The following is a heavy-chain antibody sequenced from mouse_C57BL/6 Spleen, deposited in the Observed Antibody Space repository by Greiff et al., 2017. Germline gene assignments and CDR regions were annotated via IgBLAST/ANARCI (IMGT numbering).Heavy chain of an antibody. D-gene: IGHD2-2*01. J-gene: IGHJ2*01. CDR1: GYTFTEYT. Sequence: QVHVKQSGAELVKPGASVKLSCKASGYTFTEYTIHWVKQRSGQGLEWIGWFYPGSGSIKYNEKFKDKATLTADKSSSPVYMELSRLTSEDSAVYFCARHEDLYYGYDGYFDYWGQGTTLTVSS. V-gene: IGHV1-62-2*01. CDR3: ARHEDLYYGYDGYFDY. CDR2: FYPGSGSI.